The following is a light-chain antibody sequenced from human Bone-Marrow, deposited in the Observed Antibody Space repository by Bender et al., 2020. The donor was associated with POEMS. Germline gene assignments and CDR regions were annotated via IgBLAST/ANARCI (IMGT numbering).Light chain of an antibody. CDR2: DVS. V-gene: IGLV2-14*03. Sequence: QSALTQPASVSGSPGQSITISCTGTSSDIGGYNYISWYQHHPGKAPKLMIYDVSNRPSGVSNRFSGSKSGNMASLTISGLQAEDEAEYFCCSDAGLGTYVFGSGTKVNVL. CDR1: SSDIGGYNY. CDR3: CSDAGLGTYV. J-gene: IGLJ1*01.